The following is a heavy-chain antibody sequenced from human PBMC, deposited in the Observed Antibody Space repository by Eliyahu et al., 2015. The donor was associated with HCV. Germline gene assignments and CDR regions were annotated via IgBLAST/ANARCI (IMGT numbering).Heavy chain of an antibody. CDR2: VSSDGAKK. CDR3: ARGGPTTVTPLYYFDF. V-gene: IGHV3-30-3*01. CDR1: GFXFTNYD. D-gene: IGHD4-11*01. Sequence: QMHLVESGGGVAQPGKSLRLSCAASGFXFTNYDIHWVRQTPGKGLEWVAIVSSDGAKKYYADSVKGRFTVSRDNSKQTLFLQMNSLRLEDTAVYFCARGGPTTVTPLYYFDFWGQGTLVTVSS. J-gene: IGHJ4*02.